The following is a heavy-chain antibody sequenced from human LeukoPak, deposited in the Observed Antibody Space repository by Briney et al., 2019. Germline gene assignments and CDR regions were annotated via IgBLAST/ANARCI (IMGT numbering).Heavy chain of an antibody. D-gene: IGHD1-26*01. V-gene: IGHV3-21*01. Sequence: SGGSLRLSCAASGFTFSSYSMKWVRQAPGKGLEWVSSISSSSSYIDYADSVKGRFTISRDNAKNSLYLQMNSLRAEDTAVYYCARHGRGSYSLDYWGQGTLVTVSS. CDR1: GFTFSSYS. CDR3: ARHGRGSYSLDY. J-gene: IGHJ4*02. CDR2: ISSSSSYI.